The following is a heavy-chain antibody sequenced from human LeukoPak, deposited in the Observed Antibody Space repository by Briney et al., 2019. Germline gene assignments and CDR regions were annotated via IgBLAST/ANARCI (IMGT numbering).Heavy chain of an antibody. CDR1: GFTFSNYD. D-gene: IGHD1-26*01. CDR2: TSTDGSNK. Sequence: GRSLRLSCAASGFTFSNYDMPWVRQAPGEGLEWVAVTSTDGSNKYYADSVKGRFTISRDNSKNTLYLQMDSLRAEDTAVYYCAKGHVGALWGYFDYWGQGTLVTVSS. J-gene: IGHJ4*02. CDR3: AKGHVGALWGYFDY. V-gene: IGHV3-30*18.